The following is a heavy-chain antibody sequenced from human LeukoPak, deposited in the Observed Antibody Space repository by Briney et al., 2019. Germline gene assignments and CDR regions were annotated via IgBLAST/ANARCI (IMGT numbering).Heavy chain of an antibody. D-gene: IGHD3-16*01. CDR3: AKEDRRGRHFDY. V-gene: IGHV3-9*01. CDR1: GFTFDDYA. CDR2: ISWNSGSI. Sequence: PGGSLRLSCAASGFTFDDYAMHWVRYAPGKGLEWVSGISWNSGSIGYADSVKGRFTISRDNAKNSLYLQMNSLRAEDTALYYCAKEDRRGRHFDYWGQGTLVTVSS. J-gene: IGHJ4*02.